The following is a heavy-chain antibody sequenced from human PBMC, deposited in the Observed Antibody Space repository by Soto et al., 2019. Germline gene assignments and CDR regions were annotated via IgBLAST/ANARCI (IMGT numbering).Heavy chain of an antibody. D-gene: IGHD2-15*01. CDR2: INPSGGST. CDR3: ARDSIVGVVAAITNFFDY. J-gene: IGHJ4*02. Sequence: QVQLVQSGAEVKKPGASVKVSCKASGYTFTSYYMHWVRQAPGQGLEWMGIINPSGGSTSYAQKFQGRVNLTRDTSTNTVYLELSNLGSEEPAVYYCARDSIVGVVAAITNFFDYWGQGTLVTVSS. CDR1: GYTFTSYY. V-gene: IGHV1-46*01.